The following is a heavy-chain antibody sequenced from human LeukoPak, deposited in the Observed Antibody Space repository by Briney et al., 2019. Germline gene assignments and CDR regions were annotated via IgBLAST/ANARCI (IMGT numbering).Heavy chain of an antibody. D-gene: IGHD2/OR15-2a*01. CDR1: GFTFSSYA. J-gene: IGHJ5*02. V-gene: IGHV3-23*01. Sequence: GGSLRLSCAASGFTFSSYAVSWVRQAPGKGLEWVSAISGSGGGTYYADSVKGRFTISRDNSKNTLYLQMNSLRAEDTAVYYCAKGADLWGLFDPWGQGTLVTVSS. CDR3: AKGADLWGLFDP. CDR2: ISGSGGGT.